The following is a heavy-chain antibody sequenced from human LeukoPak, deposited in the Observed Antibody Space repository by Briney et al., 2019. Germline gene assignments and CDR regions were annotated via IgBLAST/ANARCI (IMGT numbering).Heavy chain of an antibody. Sequence: GGSLRLSCAASGITFSSYAMNWVRQAPGKGLEWVSVISGSGGSTYYADSVKGRFTISRDNSKNTLYLQMNSLRAEDTAVYYCAKRGDIAARVEGVSSYYYYMDVWGKGTTVTVSS. J-gene: IGHJ6*03. CDR3: AKRGDIAARVEGVSSYYYYMDV. CDR1: GITFSSYA. D-gene: IGHD6-6*01. CDR2: ISGSGGST. V-gene: IGHV3-23*01.